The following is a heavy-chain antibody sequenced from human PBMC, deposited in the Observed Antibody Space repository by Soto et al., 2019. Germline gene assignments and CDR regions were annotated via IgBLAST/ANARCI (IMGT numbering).Heavy chain of an antibody. CDR3: ARSEATGLDH. Sequence: SDPLSLTSTVSGGPMTSSNWWNWVRQSQGKGLEWIGEAHHSGRTNYNPSLKSRVTISVDKSKNHFSLKLSSVTAADTAVYYCARSEATGLDHWGQG. J-gene: IGHJ4*02. CDR2: AHHSGRT. V-gene: IGHV4-4*02. D-gene: IGHD1-26*01. CDR1: GGPMTSSNW.